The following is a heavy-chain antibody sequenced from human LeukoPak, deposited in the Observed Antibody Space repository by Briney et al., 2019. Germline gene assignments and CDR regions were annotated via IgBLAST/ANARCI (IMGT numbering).Heavy chain of an antibody. CDR3: ARDDPYYYDSSGYCDY. J-gene: IGHJ4*02. Sequence: PGGSLRLSCAASGFTFSSYEMNWARQAPGKGLEWVSYISSSGSTIYYADSVKGRFTISRDNAKNSLYLQMNSLRAEDTAVYYCARDDPYYYDSSGYCDYWGQGTLVTVSS. V-gene: IGHV3-48*03. CDR1: GFTFSSYE. D-gene: IGHD3-22*01. CDR2: ISSSGSTI.